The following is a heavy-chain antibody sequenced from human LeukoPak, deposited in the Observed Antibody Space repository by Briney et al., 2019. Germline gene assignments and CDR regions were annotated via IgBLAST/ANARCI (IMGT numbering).Heavy chain of an antibody. CDR1: GGSISSSSYY. V-gene: IGHV4-39*07. Sequence: SETLSLTCTVSGGSISSSSYYWSWIRQPPGKGLEWIGEINHTGDTDYNPSLKSRLTISVDTSKNQFSLKLSSVTAADTAVYYCAREQDYWGQGTLVTVSS. CDR2: INHTGDT. CDR3: AREQDY. J-gene: IGHJ4*02.